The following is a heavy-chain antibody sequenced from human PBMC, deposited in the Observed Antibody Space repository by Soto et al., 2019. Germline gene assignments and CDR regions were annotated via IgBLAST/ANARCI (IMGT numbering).Heavy chain of an antibody. D-gene: IGHD3-9*01. CDR2: IYPGDSDT. Sequence: GESLKISCKGSGYSFTTHWIGWVRQMPGKGLEWMGVIYPGDSDTKYSPSFQGQVTISADKSINTAYLQWNTLKASDTAVYYCAKSTWYDILTGWTYWGQETLVTVSS. V-gene: IGHV5-51*01. CDR3: AKSTWYDILTGWTY. CDR1: GYSFTTHW. J-gene: IGHJ4*02.